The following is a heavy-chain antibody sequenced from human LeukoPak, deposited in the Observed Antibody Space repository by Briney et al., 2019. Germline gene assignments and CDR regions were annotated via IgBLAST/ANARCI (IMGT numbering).Heavy chain of an antibody. Sequence: NTSETLSLTCAVYGGSFSGYYWSWIRQPPGKGLEWIGEINHSGSTNYNPPLKSRVTISVDTSKNQFSLKLSSVTAADTAVYYCAGRDCSSTSCYDHYYYGMDVWGQGTTVTVSS. CDR2: INHSGST. CDR3: AGRDCSSTSCYDHYYYGMDV. V-gene: IGHV4-34*01. J-gene: IGHJ6*02. CDR1: GGSFSGYY. D-gene: IGHD2-2*01.